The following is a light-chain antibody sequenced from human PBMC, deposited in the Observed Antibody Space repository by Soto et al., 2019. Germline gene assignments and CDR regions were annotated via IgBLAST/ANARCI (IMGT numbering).Light chain of an antibody. CDR3: MQRIEFPIT. CDR2: TLS. Sequence: DIQMTQSPSTLSASVGDRVTITCRASQSISSWLAWYQQKPGKAPKLLIYTLSSRASGVPDRFSGSGARTDFTLKISRVEAEDVGVYYCMQRIEFPITFGQGTRLEIK. V-gene: IGKV1-5*01. CDR1: QSISSW. J-gene: IGKJ5*01.